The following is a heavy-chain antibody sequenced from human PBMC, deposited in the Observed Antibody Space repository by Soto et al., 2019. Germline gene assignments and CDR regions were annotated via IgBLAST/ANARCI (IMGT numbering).Heavy chain of an antibody. V-gene: IGHV3-33*01. Sequence: QVQLVESGGGVVQPGRSLRLSCAASGFTFSGYGMHWVRQAPGKGLEWVAIISYDGSNKYYADSVKGRFTISRDNSKDTLYLQMNSLRAEDTAVDYCAREVRYSDSSGYRSRTHSFDIWGQGTMVTVSS. CDR3: AREVRYSDSSGYRSRTHSFDI. CDR2: ISYDGSNK. D-gene: IGHD3-22*01. CDR1: GFTFSGYG. J-gene: IGHJ3*02.